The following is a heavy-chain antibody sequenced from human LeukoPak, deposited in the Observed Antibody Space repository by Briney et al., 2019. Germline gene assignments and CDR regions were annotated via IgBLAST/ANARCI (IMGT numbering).Heavy chain of an antibody. D-gene: IGHD5-18*01. J-gene: IGHJ4*02. CDR3: ARIQLWPLHYFDY. CDR2: INHSGDT. Sequence: PSETLSLTCAVYGGSFSDYYWSWIRQPPGKGLGWIGEINHSGDTKYSPSLKSRVTISVDTSKNQFSLKVSSVTAADTAVYYCARIQLWPLHYFDYWGQGTLVTVSS. V-gene: IGHV4-34*01. CDR1: GGSFSDYY.